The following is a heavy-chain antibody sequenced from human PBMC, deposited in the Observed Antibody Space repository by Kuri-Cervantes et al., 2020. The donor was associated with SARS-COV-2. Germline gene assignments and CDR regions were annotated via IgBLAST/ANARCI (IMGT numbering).Heavy chain of an antibody. CDR2: INHSGST. V-gene: IGHV4-34*01. CDR1: GGSFSGYY. Sequence: SQTLSLTCAVYGGSFSGYYWSWIRQPPGKGLEWIGEINHSGSTNYNPSLKSRVTISVDTSKNQFSLKLSSVTAADTAVYYCTSYCSSTSCYTGLDYWGQETLVTVSS. CDR3: TSYCSSTSCYTGLDY. D-gene: IGHD2-2*02. J-gene: IGHJ4*02.